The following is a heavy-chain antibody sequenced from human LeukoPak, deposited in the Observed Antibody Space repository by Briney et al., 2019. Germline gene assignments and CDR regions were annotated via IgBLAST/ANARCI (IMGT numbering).Heavy chain of an antibody. V-gene: IGHV1-24*01. CDR1: VDTPTELS. CDR2: FDPEHGKT. J-gene: IGHJ4*02. CDR3: ATSSGYIVGGTRDY. Sequence: ASLRVSSKVSVDTPTELSMHCVRETPGKGGGRVAGFDPEHGKTIYAQQFQDRVTMTEDTPTDTAYMELSSLRSEDTAVYHCATSSGYIVGGTRDYWGQGTLVTVSS. D-gene: IGHD1-26*01.